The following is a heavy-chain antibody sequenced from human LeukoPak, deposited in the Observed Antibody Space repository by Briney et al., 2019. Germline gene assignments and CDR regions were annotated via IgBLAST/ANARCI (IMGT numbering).Heavy chain of an antibody. CDR2: ISGDGGST. J-gene: IGHJ6*02. CDR1: GFTFDDYA. CDR3: ANDMPGGQRITMVRGVMVGYYYYGMDV. D-gene: IGHD3-10*01. Sequence: GGSMSLSWAAYGFTFDDYAMQWVRQAPGRGLEWVSFISGDGGSTYYADSVKARFTISRDNSKTSLSLQMNRLRTEDTALYYCANDMPGGQRITMVRGVMVGYYYYGMDVWGQGTTVTVSS. V-gene: IGHV3-43*02.